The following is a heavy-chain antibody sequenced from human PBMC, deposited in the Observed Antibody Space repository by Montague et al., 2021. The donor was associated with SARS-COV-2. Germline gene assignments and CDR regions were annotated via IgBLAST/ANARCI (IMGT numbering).Heavy chain of an antibody. CDR1: GGSISRYY. V-gene: IGHV4-59*01. J-gene: IGHJ6*02. D-gene: IGHD3-22*01. Sequence: SETLSLTCTVSGGSISRYYWNWIRQSPGKGLEWIGYIYYTGSTSYNPSPNSRVYISVDTTNNQFSPRLRSVTAADTAVYYCAGMIVQHAGMDVWGQGTTVTVSS. CDR3: AGMIVQHAGMDV. CDR2: IYYTGST.